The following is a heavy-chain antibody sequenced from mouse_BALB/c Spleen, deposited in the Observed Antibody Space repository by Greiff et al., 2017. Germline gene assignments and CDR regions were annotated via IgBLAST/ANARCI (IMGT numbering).Heavy chain of an antibody. D-gene: IGHD1-2*01. CDR3: ARDRPATRPYYAMDY. V-gene: IGHV5-4*02. Sequence: EVMLVESGGGLVKPGGSLKLSCAASGFTFSDYYMYWVRQTPEKRLEWVATISDGGSYTYYPDSVKGRFTISRDNAKNNLYLQMSSLKSEDTAMYYCARDRPATRPYYAMDYWGQGTSVTVSS. CDR2: ISDGGSYT. CDR1: GFTFSDYY. J-gene: IGHJ4*01.